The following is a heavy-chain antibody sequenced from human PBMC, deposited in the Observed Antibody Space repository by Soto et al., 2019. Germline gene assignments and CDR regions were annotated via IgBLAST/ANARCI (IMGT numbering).Heavy chain of an antibody. CDR3: ARGPGYSYGYADY. Sequence: PSETLSLTCAVSGGSISSSNWWSWVRQPPGKGLEWIGEIYHSGSTNYNPSLKSRVTISVDKSKNQFSLKLSSVTAADTAVYYCARGPGYSYGYADYWGQGTLVTVSS. CDR1: GGSISSSNW. CDR2: IYHSGST. D-gene: IGHD5-18*01. V-gene: IGHV4-4*02. J-gene: IGHJ4*02.